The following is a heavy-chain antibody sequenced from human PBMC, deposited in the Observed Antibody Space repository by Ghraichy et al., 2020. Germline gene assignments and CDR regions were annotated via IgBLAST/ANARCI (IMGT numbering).Heavy chain of an antibody. Sequence: GESLNISCVASGFTVSRNYMSWVRQAPGKGLQWVSMIYSAGNTYYADSVQGRFTMSSDILKNTVFLQMDSLRPDDTAVYYCTRGRGGRGGPDYWGLGTLVTVSS. D-gene: IGHD3-10*01. CDR1: GFTVSRNY. J-gene: IGHJ4*02. CDR3: TRGRGGRGGPDY. CDR2: IYSAGNT. V-gene: IGHV3-53*01.